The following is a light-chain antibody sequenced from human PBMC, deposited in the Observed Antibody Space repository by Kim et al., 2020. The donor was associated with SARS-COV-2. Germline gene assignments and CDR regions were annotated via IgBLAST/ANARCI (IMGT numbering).Light chain of an antibody. J-gene: IGKJ2*01. CDR1: QSISSW. CDR3: QQYNSYSYT. V-gene: IGKV1-5*03. Sequence: SASVGDRVTITGRASQSISSWVAWYQQKPGKAPKLLIYKASSLESGVPSRFSGSGSGTEFTLTISSLQPDDFATYYCQQYNSYSYTFGQGTKLEI. CDR2: KAS.